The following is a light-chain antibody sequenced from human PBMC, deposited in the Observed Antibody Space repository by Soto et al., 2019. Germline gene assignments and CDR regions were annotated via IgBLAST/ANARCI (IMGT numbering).Light chain of an antibody. CDR1: SGHSSYA. Sequence: QPVLTQSPSASASLGASVKLTCTLSSGHSSYAIACHQQQPEKGPRYLMKLNSDDSHSKGDGIPDRFSGSSSGAERYLTISSLQSEDEADYYCQTWGTGIQVFGGGTKLTVL. V-gene: IGLV4-69*01. J-gene: IGLJ3*02. CDR2: LNSDDSH. CDR3: QTWGTGIQV.